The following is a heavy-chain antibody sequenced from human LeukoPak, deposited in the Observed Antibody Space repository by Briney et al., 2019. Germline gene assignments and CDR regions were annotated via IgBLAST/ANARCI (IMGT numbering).Heavy chain of an antibody. D-gene: IGHD6-13*01. CDR1: GGSISSYY. Sequence: SETLSLTCTVSGGSISSYYWSWIQQPPGKGLEWIGYIYYSGSTNYNPSLKSRVTISVDTSKNQFSLKLSSVTAADTAVYYCARDVAAAGTEGLGYWGQGTLVTVSS. CDR2: IYYSGST. CDR3: ARDVAAAGTEGLGY. J-gene: IGHJ4*02. V-gene: IGHV4-59*01.